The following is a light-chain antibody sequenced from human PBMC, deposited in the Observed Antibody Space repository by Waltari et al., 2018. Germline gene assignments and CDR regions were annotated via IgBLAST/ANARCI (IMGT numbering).Light chain of an antibody. CDR3: YSYAATYSI. Sequence: QSALTQPRSVSGSPGQSVTISCTGSSSDVGRYDYVSWYPQRPGKPPKLIISEVSQRPSGVPDRFSGSKSCNTASLTISGLQADDEADYYCYSYAATYSIFGGGTKLTVL. CDR2: EVS. V-gene: IGLV2-11*01. J-gene: IGLJ2*01. CDR1: SSDVGRYDY.